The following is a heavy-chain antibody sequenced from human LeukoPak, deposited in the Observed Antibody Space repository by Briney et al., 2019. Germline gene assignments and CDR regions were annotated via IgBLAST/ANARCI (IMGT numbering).Heavy chain of an antibody. Sequence: GESLKISCKGSGYSFTSYWIAWVRQMPGKGLEWMGVIYPGDSNTKYSPSFQGQVTISADKSTSTAYLQWSSLKASDTAMYYCARRPGYCSGGSCYDPGFDYWGQGTLVTVSS. D-gene: IGHD2-15*01. V-gene: IGHV5-51*01. CDR2: IYPGDSNT. CDR3: ARRPGYCSGGSCYDPGFDY. J-gene: IGHJ4*02. CDR1: GYSFTSYW.